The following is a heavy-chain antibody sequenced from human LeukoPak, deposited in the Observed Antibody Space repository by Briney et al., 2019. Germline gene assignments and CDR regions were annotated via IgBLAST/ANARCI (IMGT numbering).Heavy chain of an antibody. D-gene: IGHD3-10*01. V-gene: IGHV1-18*01. Sequence: ASVKVSCKASGYTFTSYGISWVRQAPGQGLEWMGWISAYNGNTNYAQKLQGRVTMTTDTSTSTAYMELRSLRSDDTAVYYCARALDGSGSYHYYYYMDVWGKGTTVTVSS. CDR1: GYTFTSYG. J-gene: IGHJ6*03. CDR3: ARALDGSGSYHYYYYMDV. CDR2: ISAYNGNT.